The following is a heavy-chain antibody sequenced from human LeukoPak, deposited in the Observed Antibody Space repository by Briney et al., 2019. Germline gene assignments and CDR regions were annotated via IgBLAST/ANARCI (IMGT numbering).Heavy chain of an antibody. V-gene: IGHV3-48*04. CDR2: ISSSGSTI. D-gene: IGHD3-10*02. CDR1: GFTFISYS. Sequence: GSLRLSCAASGFTFISYSMNWVRQAPGKGLEWVSYISSSGSTIYYADSVKGRFTISRDNAKNSLYLQMNSLRAEDTAVYYCAELGITMIGGVWGKGTTVTISS. CDR3: AELGITMIGGV. J-gene: IGHJ6*04.